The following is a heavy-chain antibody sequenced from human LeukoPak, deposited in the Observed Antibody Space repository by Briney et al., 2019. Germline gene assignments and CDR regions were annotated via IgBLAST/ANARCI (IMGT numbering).Heavy chain of an antibody. Sequence: PGGSLRLSCAASGFTFSSYAMSWVRQAPGKGLEWVSAISGSGGSTYYADSVKGRFTISRDNSKNTLYLQMNSLRAEDTAVYYCAKDRSVYSGYDYTLGYWGQGTLVTVSS. D-gene: IGHD5-12*01. CDR1: GFTFSSYA. J-gene: IGHJ4*02. CDR2: ISGSGGST. CDR3: AKDRSVYSGYDYTLGY. V-gene: IGHV3-23*01.